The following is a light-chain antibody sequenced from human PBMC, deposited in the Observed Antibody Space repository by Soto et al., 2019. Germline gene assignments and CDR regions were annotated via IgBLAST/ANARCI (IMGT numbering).Light chain of an antibody. CDR2: DAS. V-gene: IGKV3-11*01. CDR1: QSVTTF. Sequence: EIVLTQSPVTLSLSPGERATLSCRASQSVTTFLAWYQQKPGQAPRLLIYDASKRATGIPARFSGSGSGTDCTLTISSIKLNHFAVPSCQQRTYWSLTFGGGTKVEIK. CDR3: QQRTYWSLT. J-gene: IGKJ4*01.